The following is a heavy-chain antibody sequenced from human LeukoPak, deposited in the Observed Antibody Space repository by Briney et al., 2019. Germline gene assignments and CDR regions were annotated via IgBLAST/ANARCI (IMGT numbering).Heavy chain of an antibody. CDR2: ISGSSSTI. CDR3: ARDFRELSLSYDAFDI. CDR1: GFTFSSYS. Sequence: GGSLRLSCAASGFTFSSYSMNWVRQAPGKGLEWVSYISGSSSTIYYADSVKGRFTISRDNAKNSLYLQMNSLRDEDTAVYYCARDFRELSLSYDAFDIWGQGTMVTVSS. V-gene: IGHV3-48*02. D-gene: IGHD3-16*02. J-gene: IGHJ3*02.